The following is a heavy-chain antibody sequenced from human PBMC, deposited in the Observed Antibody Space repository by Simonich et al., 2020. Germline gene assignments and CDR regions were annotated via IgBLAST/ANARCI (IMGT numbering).Heavy chain of an antibody. V-gene: IGHV1-2*02. CDR1: GYTFTGYY. CDR2: INPNSGGT. D-gene: IGHD1-1*01. CDR3: ASSKRGYNWNDFDY. Sequence: QVQLVQSGAEVKKPGASVKVSCKASGYTFTGYYMHWVRQTPGQGLEGMGWINPNSGGTNYAQKLQGRVNMTRDTSISTAYMELSRLRSDDTAVYYCASSKRGYNWNDFDYWGQGTLVTVSS. J-gene: IGHJ4*02.